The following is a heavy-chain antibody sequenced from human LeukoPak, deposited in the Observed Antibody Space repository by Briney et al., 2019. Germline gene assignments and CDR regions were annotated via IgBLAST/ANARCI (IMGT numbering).Heavy chain of an antibody. CDR1: GGSISSYY. D-gene: IGHD4-23*01. Sequence: PSETLSLTCTVSGGSISSYYWSWIRQPSGKGLEWIGYIYYSGSTNYNPSLKSRVTISVDTSKNQFSLKLSSVTAADTAVYYCARVQAYGGKGYFDYWGQGTLVTVSS. J-gene: IGHJ4*02. V-gene: IGHV4-59*01. CDR3: ARVQAYGGKGYFDY. CDR2: IYYSGST.